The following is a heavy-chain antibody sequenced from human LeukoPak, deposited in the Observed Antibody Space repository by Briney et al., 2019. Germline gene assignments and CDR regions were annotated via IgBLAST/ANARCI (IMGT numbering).Heavy chain of an antibody. CDR3: TRDTSWAFDI. V-gene: IGHV3-48*02. J-gene: IGHJ3*02. CDR1: GFTFSDFS. Sequence: GGSLRLSCAASGFTFSDFSMHWVRQAPGKGLEWVSYIRTGSGTIYYADSVKGRFTISRDNAKNSLYLQMNSLREEDTAVYYCTRDTSWAFDIWGEGTMVTVS. CDR2: IRTGSGTI.